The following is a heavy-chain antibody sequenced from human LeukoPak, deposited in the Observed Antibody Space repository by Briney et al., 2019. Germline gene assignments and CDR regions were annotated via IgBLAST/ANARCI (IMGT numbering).Heavy chain of an antibody. D-gene: IGHD4-23*01. CDR3: ARVVLVTPAFDI. J-gene: IGHJ3*02. V-gene: IGHV4-34*01. CDR2: INHSGST. CDR1: GGSFSGYY. Sequence: SETLSLTCAVYGGSFSGYYWSWIRQPPGKGLEWIGEINHSGSTNYNPSLKSRVTISVDTSKNQFSLQLNSVTPEDTAVYYCARVVLVTPAFDIWGQGTMVTVSS.